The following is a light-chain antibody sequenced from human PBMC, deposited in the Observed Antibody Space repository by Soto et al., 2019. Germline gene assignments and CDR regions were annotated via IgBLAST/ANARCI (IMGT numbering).Light chain of an antibody. V-gene: IGLV2-14*01. CDR1: SSDIGGYNY. CDR2: DVT. J-gene: IGLJ2*01. CDR3: SSYTSSNSLVV. Sequence: QPVLTQPASVSESPGQSITIPCTGTSSDIGGYNYVSWYQQYPGKAPKLMIYDVTNRPSGVSNRFSGSKSGNTASLTISGHQAEDEANYYCSSYTSSNSLVVFGGGTKVTVL.